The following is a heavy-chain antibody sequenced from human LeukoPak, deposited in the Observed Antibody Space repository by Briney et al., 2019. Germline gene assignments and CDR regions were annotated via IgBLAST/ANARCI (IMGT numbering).Heavy chain of an antibody. CDR1: GFTLSSFF. Sequence: PGGSLRHSCAASGFTLSSFFMSGVRQAPGEGREGVSLLSCSGGSTYYAASLKGRFTITRDNYQNTPYLEMNSLSAHDKIVFCCAKEPRHCGADCFSLLDYWGQETLVTVSS. CDR2: LSCSGGST. CDR3: AKEPRHCGADCFSLLDY. D-gene: IGHD2-21*02. J-gene: IGHJ4*02. V-gene: IGHV3-23*01.